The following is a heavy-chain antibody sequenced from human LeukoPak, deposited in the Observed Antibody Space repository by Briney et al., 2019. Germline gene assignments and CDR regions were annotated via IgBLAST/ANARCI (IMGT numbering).Heavy chain of an antibody. D-gene: IGHD3-10*01. J-gene: IGHJ3*02. V-gene: IGHV4-59*01. CDR1: GDFICSDF. CDR2: IYYSGST. Sequence: SETLSLTCTSSGDFICSDFWRWIRQPPGKGLEWIGTIYYSGSTDYNPSLKSRVTISVDTSKNQFSLKLRSVTAADTAFYYCARDPITTTGGLLGALDIWGQGTMVTVSS. CDR3: ARDPITTTGGLLGALDI.